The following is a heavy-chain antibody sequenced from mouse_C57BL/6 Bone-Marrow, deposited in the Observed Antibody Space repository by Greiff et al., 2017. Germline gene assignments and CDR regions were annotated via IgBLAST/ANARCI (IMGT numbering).Heavy chain of an antibody. CDR3: TSYDYDEFAY. D-gene: IGHD2-4*01. V-gene: IGHV14-1*01. CDR1: GFNINDYY. CDR2: IDPEDGDT. Sequence: IQLQQSVAELVRPGASVKLSCTASGFNINDYYMHWVKQRPEQGLEWIGRIDPEDGDTAYAPKFQGKATLTADTSSNTAYLQLSSLTSEDTAVYYCTSYDYDEFAYWGQGTLVTVSA. J-gene: IGHJ3*01.